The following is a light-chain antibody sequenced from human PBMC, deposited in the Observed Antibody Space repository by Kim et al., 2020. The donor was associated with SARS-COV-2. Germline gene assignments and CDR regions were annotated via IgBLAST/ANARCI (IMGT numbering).Light chain of an antibody. CDR2: RNN. CDR1: SSTIGSNY. Sequence: GHRGTNACYGSSSTIGSNYVYWYQQLPGTAPKLLIYRNNQRPSGVPDRFSGSKSGTSASLAISGLRSEDEADYYCAAWDDSLSVGVFGGGTQLTVL. CDR3: AAWDDSLSVGV. J-gene: IGLJ3*02. V-gene: IGLV1-47*01.